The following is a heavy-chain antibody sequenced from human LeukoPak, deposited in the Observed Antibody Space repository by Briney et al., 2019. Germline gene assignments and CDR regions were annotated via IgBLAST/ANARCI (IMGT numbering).Heavy chain of an antibody. CDR1: GFSLSTSGVG. Sequence: SGPTLVNPTQTLTLTCTFSGFSLSTSGVGVGWIRQPPGKALEWLALIYWDDDKRYSPSLKSRLTITKDTSKNQVVLTMTNMDPVDTATYYCAHRVYSSWYRGINWFDPWGQGTLVTVSS. CDR3: AHRVYSSWYRGINWFDP. J-gene: IGHJ5*02. D-gene: IGHD6-13*01. CDR2: IYWDDDK. V-gene: IGHV2-5*02.